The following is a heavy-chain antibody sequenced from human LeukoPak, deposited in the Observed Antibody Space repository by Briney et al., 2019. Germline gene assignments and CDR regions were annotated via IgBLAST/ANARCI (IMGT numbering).Heavy chain of an antibody. CDR1: GFTFSSYG. CDR2: IRYDGSNK. Sequence: QSGGSLRLSCAASGFTFSSYGMHWVRQAPGKGLEWVAFIRYDGSNKYYADSVKGRFTISRDNSKNTLYLQVNSLRAEDTAVYYCAKEGNYDFWSGFHWFDPWGQGTLVTVSS. J-gene: IGHJ5*02. CDR3: AKEGNYDFWSGFHWFDP. D-gene: IGHD3-3*01. V-gene: IGHV3-30*02.